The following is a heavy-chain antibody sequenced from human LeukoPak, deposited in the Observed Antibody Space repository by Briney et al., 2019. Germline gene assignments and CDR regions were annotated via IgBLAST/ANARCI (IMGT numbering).Heavy chain of an antibody. J-gene: IGHJ2*01. CDR2: IYHSGST. V-gene: IGHV4-30-2*01. Sequence: SETLSLTCAVSGGSISSGGYSWSWIRQPPGKGLEWIGYIYHSGSTYYNPSLKSRVTISVDRSKNQFSLKLSSVTAADTAVYYCARAPSTDWYFDLWGRGTLVTVSS. D-gene: IGHD4-17*01. CDR1: GGSISSGGYS. CDR3: ARAPSTDWYFDL.